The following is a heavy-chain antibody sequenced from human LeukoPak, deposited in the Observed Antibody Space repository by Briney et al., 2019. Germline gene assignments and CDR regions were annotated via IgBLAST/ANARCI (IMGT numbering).Heavy chain of an antibody. J-gene: IGHJ4*02. V-gene: IGHV4-59*12. D-gene: IGHD3-22*01. CDR2: IYYSGST. Sequence: SETLSLTCTVSGGSISSYYWSWIRQPPGKGLEWIGYIYYSGSTNYNPSLKSRVTISVDTSKNQFSLKLSSVTAADTAVYYCARIRRNYYDSSGPDYWGQGTLVTVSS. CDR1: GGSISSYY. CDR3: ARIRRNYYDSSGPDY.